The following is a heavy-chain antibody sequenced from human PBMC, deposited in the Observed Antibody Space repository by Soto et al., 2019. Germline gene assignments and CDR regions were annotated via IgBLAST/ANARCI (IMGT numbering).Heavy chain of an antibody. V-gene: IGHV4-31*03. D-gene: IGHD6-13*01. CDR1: GGSISSGGYY. CDR3: ARVIAAAGTIH. CDR2: IYYSGST. Sequence: PSETLSLTCTVSGGSISSGGYYWSWIRQHPGKGLEWIGYIYYSGSTYYNPSLKSRVTISVDTSKNQFSLKLSSVTAADTAVHYCARVIAAAGTIHWGQGTLVTVSS. J-gene: IGHJ4*02.